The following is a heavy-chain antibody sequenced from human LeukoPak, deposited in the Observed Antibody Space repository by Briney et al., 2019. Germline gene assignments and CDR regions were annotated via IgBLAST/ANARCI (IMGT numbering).Heavy chain of an antibody. CDR3: ARYPWGVGGTH. CDR1: GFTFSTCA. V-gene: IGHV3-23*01. Sequence: GGSLRLSCAASGFTFSTCAMGWVRQAPGKGLGWVSAISGSGGSTFYADSVKGRFTISRDNSKNTLFLQMNSLRAEDTAVYYCARYPWGVGGTHWGQGTLVTVSS. J-gene: IGHJ4*02. D-gene: IGHD1-26*01. CDR2: ISGSGGST.